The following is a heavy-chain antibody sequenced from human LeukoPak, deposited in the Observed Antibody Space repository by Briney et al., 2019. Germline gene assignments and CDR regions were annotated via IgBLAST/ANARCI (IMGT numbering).Heavy chain of an antibody. D-gene: IGHD3-10*01. J-gene: IGHJ5*02. CDR1: GYTFTSYG. CDR2: ISAYNGNT. Sequence: VASVKVSCKASGYTFTSYGNSWVRQAPGQGLEWMGWISAYNGNTNYAQKLQGRVTMTTDTSTSTAYMEVRSLRSDDTAVYYCARVARAFGSGSYGARNWFDPWGQGTLVTVSS. V-gene: IGHV1-18*01. CDR3: ARVARAFGSGSYGARNWFDP.